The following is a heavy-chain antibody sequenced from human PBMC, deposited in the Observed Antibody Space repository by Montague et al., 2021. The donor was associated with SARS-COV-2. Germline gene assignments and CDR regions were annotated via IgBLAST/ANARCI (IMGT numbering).Heavy chain of an antibody. J-gene: IGHJ3*02. CDR2: NYYSGST. V-gene: IGHV4-59*01. CDR3: AGVSYGPEAFDI. D-gene: IGHD5-18*01. CDR1: GGSISSYY. Sequence: SETLSLTCTVSGGSISSYYWSWIRQPPGKGLEWIGYNYYSGSTNYNPSLKSRVTISLDTSKNQFSLKLNSVTAADTAVYYCAGVSYGPEAFDIWGQGTMVTVSS.